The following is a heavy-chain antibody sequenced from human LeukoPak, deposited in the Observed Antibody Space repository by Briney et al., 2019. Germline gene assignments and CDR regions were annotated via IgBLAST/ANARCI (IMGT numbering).Heavy chain of an antibody. CDR2: INSDGSST. D-gene: IGHD5-18*01. V-gene: IGHV3-74*01. J-gene: IGHJ4*02. Sequence: GGSLRLSCAASGFTFSSYWMHWVRQAPGKGLVWVSRINSDGSSTSYADSVKGRFTVSRDNAKNTLYLQMNSLRAEDTAVYYCAKGRGYSYGQTDYWGQGTLVTVSS. CDR3: AKGRGYSYGQTDY. CDR1: GFTFSSYW.